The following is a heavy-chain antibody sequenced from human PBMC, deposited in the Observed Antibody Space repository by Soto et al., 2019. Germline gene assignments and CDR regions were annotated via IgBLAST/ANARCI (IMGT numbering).Heavy chain of an antibody. V-gene: IGHV4-61*01. CDR3: ARAPYYYDSSGYYYLDY. Sequence: SETLSLTCTVSGGSVSSGSYYWSWIRQPPGKGLEWIGYIYYSGSTNYNPSLKSRVTISVDTSKNQFSLKLSSVTAADTAVYYYARAPYYYDSSGYYYLDYWGQGTLVTVSS. CDR2: IYYSGST. D-gene: IGHD3-22*01. CDR1: GGSVSSGSYY. J-gene: IGHJ4*02.